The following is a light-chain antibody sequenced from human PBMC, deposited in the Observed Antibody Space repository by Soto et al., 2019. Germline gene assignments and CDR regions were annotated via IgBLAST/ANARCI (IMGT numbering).Light chain of an antibody. J-gene: IGLJ1*01. CDR1: SSNIGSYT. Sequence: QSVLTQPPSASGTPGQRVTISCSGSSSNIGSYTVNWYQHLPGTAPKLLIHHVSRRPSGVPARFSGSKSGNTASLTVSGLQTEDEADYYCLSYGGSNNYVLGTGTKV. CDR2: HVS. CDR3: LSYGGSNNYV. V-gene: IGLV1-44*01.